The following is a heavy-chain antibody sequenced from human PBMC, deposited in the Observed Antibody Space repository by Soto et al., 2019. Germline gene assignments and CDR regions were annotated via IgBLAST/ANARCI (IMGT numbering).Heavy chain of an antibody. CDR3: ARSPYCTTGVCHGDY. Sequence: ASVKVSCKASGYTFTGYYMHWVRQAPGQGLEWMGWINPNSGGTNYAQKFQGWVTMTRDTSISTAYMELSRLRSDDTAVYYCARSPYCTTGVCHGDYWGQGTLVTVSS. J-gene: IGHJ4*02. CDR1: GYTFTGYY. D-gene: IGHD2-8*01. CDR2: INPNSGGT. V-gene: IGHV1-2*04.